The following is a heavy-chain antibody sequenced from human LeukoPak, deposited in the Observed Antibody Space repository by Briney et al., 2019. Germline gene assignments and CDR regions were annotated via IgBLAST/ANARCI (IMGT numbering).Heavy chain of an antibody. Sequence: GGSLRLSCAASGFTFSSYAMHWVRQAPGKGLEWVAVISYDGSNKYYADSVKGRFTISRGNSRNTLYLQMNSLRAEDTAVYYCARDRGGDYGDYLFDYWGQGTLVTVSS. V-gene: IGHV3-30-3*01. CDR2: ISYDGSNK. CDR3: ARDRGGDYGDYLFDY. J-gene: IGHJ4*02. D-gene: IGHD4-17*01. CDR1: GFTFSSYA.